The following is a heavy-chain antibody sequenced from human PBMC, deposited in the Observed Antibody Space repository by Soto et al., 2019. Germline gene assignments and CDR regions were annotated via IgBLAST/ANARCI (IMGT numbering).Heavy chain of an antibody. D-gene: IGHD3-10*01. CDR2: IKSKTDGGTT. J-gene: IGHJ6*03. Sequence: GGSLRLSCAASGFTFSNAWMSWVRQAPGKGLEWVGRIKSKTDGGTTDYAAPVKGRFTISRDDSKNTLYLQMNSLKTEDTAVYYCTTDFGDYGSGSVYYYCYYMDVWGKGTTVTVSS. V-gene: IGHV3-15*01. CDR3: TTDFGDYGSGSVYYYCYYMDV. CDR1: GFTFSNAW.